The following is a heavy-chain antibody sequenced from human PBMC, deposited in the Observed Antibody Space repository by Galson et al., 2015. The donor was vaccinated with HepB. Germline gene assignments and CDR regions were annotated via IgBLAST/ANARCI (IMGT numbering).Heavy chain of an antibody. V-gene: IGHV1-69*13. CDR3: ARESFYYDTTGSYYFDY. D-gene: IGHD3-22*01. J-gene: IGHJ4*02. Sequence: SVKVSCKASGDTFNNYAISWLRQAPGQGLEWMGGIFPVFGAANYVQKFQGRVTITADESTSTAYMELSGLRSEDTAVYYCARESFYYDTTGSYYFDYWGQGTLVTVSS. CDR1: GDTFNNYA. CDR2: IFPVFGAA.